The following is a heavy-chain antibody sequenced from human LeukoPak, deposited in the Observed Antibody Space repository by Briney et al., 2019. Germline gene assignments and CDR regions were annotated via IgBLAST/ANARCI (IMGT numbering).Heavy chain of an antibody. CDR1: GYTLTELS. J-gene: IGHJ4*02. Sequence: VASVKVSCKVSGYTLTELSMHWVRQAPGQGLEWMGWINPNSGGTNYAQKFQGRVTMTRDTSISTAYMELSRLRSDDTAVYYCARGTYYYDSSGYSDFDYWGQGTLVTVSS. V-gene: IGHV1-2*02. D-gene: IGHD3-22*01. CDR2: INPNSGGT. CDR3: ARGTYYYDSSGYSDFDY.